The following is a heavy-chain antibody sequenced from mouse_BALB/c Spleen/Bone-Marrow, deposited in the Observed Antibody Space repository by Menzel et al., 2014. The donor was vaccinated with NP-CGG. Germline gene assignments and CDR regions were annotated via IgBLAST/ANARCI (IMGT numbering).Heavy chain of an antibody. CDR1: GFTFSNYG. CDR2: ISSGGSYT. V-gene: IGHV5-6*01. D-gene: IGHD2-4*01. CDR3: ARQRDYDHFDC. Sequence: EVQGVESGGDSVKPGGSLKLSCAASGFTFSNYGMSWVRQTPDKRLEWVATISSGGSYTYYPDSVKGRFTISRDNAKNTLYLQMSGLKSEDTAMYYCARQRDYDHFDCWGQGTTLTVSS. J-gene: IGHJ2*01.